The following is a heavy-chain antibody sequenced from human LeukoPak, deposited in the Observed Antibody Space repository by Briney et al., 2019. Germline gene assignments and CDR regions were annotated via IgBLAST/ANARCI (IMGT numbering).Heavy chain of an antibody. CDR2: INSDGSGT. CDR3: ARYCGGDCYGMDV. CDR1: GFTFSRHW. D-gene: IGHD2-21*01. J-gene: IGHJ6*02. V-gene: IGHV3-74*01. Sequence: GGSLRLSCAASGFTFSRHWMHWVRQAPGKGLVWISRINSDGSGTNYADFVKGRFTISRDNAKNSLYLQMNRLRAEDTAIYYCARYCGGDCYGMDVWGQGTTVTVSS.